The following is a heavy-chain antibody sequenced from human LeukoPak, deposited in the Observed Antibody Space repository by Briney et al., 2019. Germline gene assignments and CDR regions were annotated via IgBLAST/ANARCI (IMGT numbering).Heavy chain of an antibody. V-gene: IGHV1-18*01. J-gene: IGHJ6*02. Sequence: ASVKVSCKASGYTFTSYGISWVRQAPGQGLEWTGWISAYNGNTNCAQKLQGRVTMTTDTSTSTAYMELRSLRSDDTAVYYCARDPLNSSGWSYYYYYGMDVWGQGTTVTVSS. CDR3: ARDPLNSSGWSYYYYYGMDV. CDR2: ISAYNGNT. D-gene: IGHD6-19*01. CDR1: GYTFTSYG.